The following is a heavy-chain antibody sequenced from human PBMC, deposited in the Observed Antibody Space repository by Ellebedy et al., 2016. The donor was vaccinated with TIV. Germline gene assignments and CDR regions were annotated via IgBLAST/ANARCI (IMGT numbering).Heavy chain of an antibody. V-gene: IGHV4-39*01. CDR1: GDSFSGTGYH. Sequence: MPSETLSLTCTVSGDSFSGTGYHWGWVRQPPGKGLEWGGSIYYTGTAYYNPSLGRRVPMSVDTSENQFSLKLAAVTAADTAVYFCGRQTSYGESPFFVNFWGQGTLVAVSS. J-gene: IGHJ4*02. D-gene: IGHD4-17*01. CDR3: GRQTSYGESPFFVNF. CDR2: IYYTGTA.